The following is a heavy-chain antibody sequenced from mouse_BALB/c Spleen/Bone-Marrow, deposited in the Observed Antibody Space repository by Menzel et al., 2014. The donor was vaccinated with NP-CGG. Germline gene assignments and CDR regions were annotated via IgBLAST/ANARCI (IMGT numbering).Heavy chain of an antibody. J-gene: IGHJ2*01. CDR2: IRNKANGYTT. Sequence: EVQLQQSGGGLVQPGGSLRLSCATSGFTFTDYYMNWVRQPPGKALEWLGFIRNKANGYTTEYSASVKSRFTISRDNSQNILYLQMNTLRADDSATYYCARDKGRVFFDYWGQGTTLTASS. CDR3: ARDKGRVFFDY. CDR1: GFTFTDYY. V-gene: IGHV7-3*02.